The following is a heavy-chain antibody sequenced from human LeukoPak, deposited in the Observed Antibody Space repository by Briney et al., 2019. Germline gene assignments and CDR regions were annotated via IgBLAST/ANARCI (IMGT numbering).Heavy chain of an antibody. CDR1: GFTFSSYE. CDR2: ISSSGSPI. Sequence: GGSLRLSCAASGFTFSSYEIKWVRQAPGKGLEWDSYISSSGSPIYYADPVKGRFTISRDNAKNSLYLQMNSLRAEDTAVYYCATVSPLYSTKMFDYWGQGTLVTVSS. J-gene: IGHJ4*02. CDR3: ATVSPLYSTKMFDY. D-gene: IGHD6-13*01. V-gene: IGHV3-48*03.